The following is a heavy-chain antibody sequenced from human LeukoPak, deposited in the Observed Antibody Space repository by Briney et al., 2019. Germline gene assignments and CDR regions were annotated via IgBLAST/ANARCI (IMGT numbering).Heavy chain of an antibody. CDR2: ISTDGSTK. CDR3: VREDVTLVRGVIDY. V-gene: IGHV3-30-3*01. CDR1: GFTFRTFA. D-gene: IGHD3-10*01. J-gene: IGHJ4*02. Sequence: PGGSLRLSCAASGFTFRTFAMNWVHQAPGKGLEWVAVISTDGSTKNYADSAKGRFTISRDNSKNTLYLQMNSLRVEDTSVYYCVREDVTLVRGVIDYWGQGTPVTVPS.